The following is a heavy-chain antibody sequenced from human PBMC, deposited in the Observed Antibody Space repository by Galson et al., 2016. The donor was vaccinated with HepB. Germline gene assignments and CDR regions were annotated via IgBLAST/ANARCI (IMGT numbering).Heavy chain of an antibody. Sequence: SLRLSCAASGFTLDDYAMHWVRQAPGKGLEWVSGISWNSGRIGYADSVKGRFTISRDNAKNSLYLQMNSLRAEDTALYYCARGLSQYYFNYWGQGTLVTVSS. CDR1: GFTLDDYA. V-gene: IGHV3-9*01. D-gene: IGHD2-2*01. CDR2: ISWNSGRI. CDR3: ARGLSQYYFNY. J-gene: IGHJ4*02.